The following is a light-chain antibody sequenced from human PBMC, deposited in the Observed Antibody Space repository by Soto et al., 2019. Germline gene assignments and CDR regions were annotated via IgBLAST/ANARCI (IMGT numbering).Light chain of an antibody. J-gene: IGLJ2*01. Sequence: QSVLTQPPSASGTPGQRVIISCSGSSSNIGSNPVNWYQHLPGAAPKLLIYSNNQRPSGVPDRFSGSKSGTSASLAISGLQSEDEADYYCATWDDSLKGVFGGGTQLTVL. CDR2: SNN. V-gene: IGLV1-44*01. CDR1: SSNIGSNP. CDR3: ATWDDSLKGV.